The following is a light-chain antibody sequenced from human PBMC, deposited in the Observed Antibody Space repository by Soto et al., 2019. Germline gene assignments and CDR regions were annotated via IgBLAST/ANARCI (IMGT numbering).Light chain of an antibody. CDR1: QSVSSSY. CDR3: QQYGSSIFT. CDR2: GAS. V-gene: IGKV3-20*01. J-gene: IGKJ3*01. Sequence: EIVLTQSPGPLSLSPGERATLSCRASQSVSSSYLAWYQQKPGQAPRLLIYGASIRATGIPDRFSGSGSGTDFTLTISRLEPEDFAVYYCQQYGSSIFTFGPGTKVDIK.